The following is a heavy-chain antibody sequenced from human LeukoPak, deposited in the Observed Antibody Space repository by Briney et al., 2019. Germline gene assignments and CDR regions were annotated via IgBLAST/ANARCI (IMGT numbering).Heavy chain of an antibody. CDR1: GFTFSSYA. D-gene: IGHD1-26*01. Sequence: GGSLRLSCAASGFTFSSYAMSWVRPAPGKGLEWVSAFSGSGGSTYYADSVKGRFTISRDNAKNSLYLQMNSLRAEDTAVYYCASGRWSGSYYGVNHYFDYWGQGTLVTVSS. V-gene: IGHV3-23*01. CDR2: FSGSGGST. J-gene: IGHJ4*02. CDR3: ASGRWSGSYYGVNHYFDY.